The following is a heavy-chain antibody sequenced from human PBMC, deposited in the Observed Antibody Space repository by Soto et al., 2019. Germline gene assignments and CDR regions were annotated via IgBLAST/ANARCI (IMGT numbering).Heavy chain of an antibody. CDR3: ARDLGPYCSGGSCYLADP. CDR1: GYTFTSYG. V-gene: IGHV1-18*01. D-gene: IGHD2-15*01. J-gene: IGHJ5*02. Sequence: ASVKVSCKASGYTFTSYGISWVRRAPGQGLEWMGWISAYNGNTNYAQKLQGRVTMTTDTSTSTAYMELRSLRSDDTAVYYCARDLGPYCSGGSCYLADPWGQGTLVTVSS. CDR2: ISAYNGNT.